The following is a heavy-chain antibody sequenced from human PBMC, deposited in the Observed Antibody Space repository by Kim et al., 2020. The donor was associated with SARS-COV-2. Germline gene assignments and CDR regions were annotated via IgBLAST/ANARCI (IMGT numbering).Heavy chain of an antibody. J-gene: IGHJ1*01. CDR1: GFTFGDYA. V-gene: IGHV3-49*03. Sequence: GGSLRLSCTTSGFTFGDYAMSWFRQAPGKGLEWVASIRSGSYGGTIEYAASVRGRVAISRDDSKSIAYLQMNSLKIEDTAVYYCTRVLRNGGYGDWGPG. CDR2: IRSGSYGGTI. D-gene: IGHD5-18*01. CDR3: TRVLRNGGYGD.